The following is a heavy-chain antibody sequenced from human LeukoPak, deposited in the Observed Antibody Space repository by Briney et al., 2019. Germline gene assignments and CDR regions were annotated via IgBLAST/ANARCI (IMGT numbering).Heavy chain of an antibody. CDR1: GGSISTYY. CDR2: IYTSGST. CDR3: ARDGYSSSTSFDY. J-gene: IGHJ4*02. V-gene: IGHV4-4*07. Sequence: SETLSLTCTVSGGSISTYYWNWIRQPAGKGLEWIGRIYTSGSTNYNPSLKSRVTMSVDTSKNQFSLKLSSVTAADTAVYYCARDGYSSSTSFDYWGQGTLVTVSS. D-gene: IGHD6-6*01.